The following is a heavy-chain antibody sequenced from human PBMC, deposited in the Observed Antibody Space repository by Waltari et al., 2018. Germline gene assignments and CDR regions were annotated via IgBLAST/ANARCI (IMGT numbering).Heavy chain of an antibody. CDR3: VRNLKTTLWD. J-gene: IGHJ4*02. Sequence: EVQLVESGGGLVQPGGSLRLSCVTSGFTFSSNWMTWVRQAPGKGLDGVGNIKEDGTEKCCVESVKGRFTITRDIAENALSLQMDGLRAEDTAVYYCVRNLKTTLWDWGQGTLVTVSS. CDR1: GFTFSSNW. CDR2: IKEDGTEK. V-gene: IGHV3-7*01. D-gene: IGHD1-1*01.